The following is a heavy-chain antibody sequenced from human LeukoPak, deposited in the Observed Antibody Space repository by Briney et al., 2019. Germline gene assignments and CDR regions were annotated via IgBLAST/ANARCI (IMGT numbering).Heavy chain of an antibody. CDR3: AKQTDTTGSRGGAFDI. Sequence: GGSLRLSCAASGFTFSNYAMSWVRQAPGKGLERVSTISNSGGSTYSADSMKGRFTISRDNSKNTLFLQMSGLGAEDTAVYYCAKQTDTTGSRGGAFDIWGQGTMVTVSS. D-gene: IGHD3-22*01. J-gene: IGHJ3*02. V-gene: IGHV3-23*01. CDR1: GFTFSNYA. CDR2: ISNSGGST.